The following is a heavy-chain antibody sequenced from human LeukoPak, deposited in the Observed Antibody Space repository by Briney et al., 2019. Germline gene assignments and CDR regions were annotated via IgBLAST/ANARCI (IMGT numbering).Heavy chain of an antibody. CDR3: ARLRGYSGYSFDY. J-gene: IGHJ4*02. Sequence: PSETLSLTCAVSGGSISSGGYSWSWIRQPPGKGLEWIGYIYHSGSTYYNPSLKSRVTISVDRSKNQFSLKLSSVTAADTAVYYCARLRGYSGYSFDYWGQGTLVTVSS. V-gene: IGHV4-30-2*01. CDR1: GGSISSGGYS. D-gene: IGHD5-12*01. CDR2: IYHSGST.